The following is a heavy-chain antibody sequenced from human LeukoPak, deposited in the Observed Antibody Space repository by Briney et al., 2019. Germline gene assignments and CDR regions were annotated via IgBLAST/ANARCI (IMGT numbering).Heavy chain of an antibody. CDR3: IRDFRSADL. CDR2: IWYDGSNK. CDR1: GFTFSSYG. V-gene: IGHV3-33*01. J-gene: IGHJ5*02. Sequence: PGGSLRLSCAASGFTFSSYGMHWVRQAPGKGLEWVAVIWYDGSNKYYADSVKGRFTTSRDNAKNTVYLEMNSLSVEDTATYYCIRDFRSADLWGQGTLVTVTS.